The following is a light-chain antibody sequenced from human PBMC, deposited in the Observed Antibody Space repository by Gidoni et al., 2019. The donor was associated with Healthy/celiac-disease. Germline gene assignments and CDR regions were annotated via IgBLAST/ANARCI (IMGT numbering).Light chain of an antibody. CDR3: QQSYSTSWT. CDR2: AAS. V-gene: IGKV1-39*01. CDR1: QSISSY. J-gene: IGKJ1*01. Sequence: DIQMTQPPSSLSASVGDRVTITCRASQSISSYLNWYQQKPGKDPKLLIYAASSLQSGVPSRFSGSGSGTDLTLTISSLQPEDFATYYCQQSYSTSWTVGQGTKVEIK.